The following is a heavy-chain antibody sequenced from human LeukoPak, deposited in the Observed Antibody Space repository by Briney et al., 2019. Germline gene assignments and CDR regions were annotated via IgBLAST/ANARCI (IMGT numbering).Heavy chain of an antibody. D-gene: IGHD3-22*01. J-gene: IGHJ6*02. Sequence: GGSLRLSCAGSGFTFSGYDMHWVGQAPGKGLEGGAVISRDGNDKYYAVSVKGPFTVSRDPSKSTLYLQINSLRAEDTAVYYCAKVMEDSAGYYGNYYYYGMDVWGQGTTVTVSS. V-gene: IGHV3-30*18. CDR3: AKVMEDSAGYYGNYYYYGMDV. CDR2: ISRDGNDK. CDR1: GFTFSGYD.